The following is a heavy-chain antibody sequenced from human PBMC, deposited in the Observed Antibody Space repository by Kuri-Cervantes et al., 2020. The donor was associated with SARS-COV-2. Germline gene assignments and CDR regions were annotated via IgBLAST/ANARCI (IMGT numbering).Heavy chain of an antibody. CDR2: IYYSGST. Sequence: GSLRLSCTVSGYSISSGYYWSWIRQPPGKGLEWIGYIYYSGSTNYNPSLKSRVTISVDTSKNQFSLKLSSVTAADTAVYYCARLKGSYYTPLIFDYWGQGTLVTVSS. CDR3: ARLKGSYYTPLIFDY. J-gene: IGHJ4*02. CDR1: GYSISSGYY. V-gene: IGHV4-61*01. D-gene: IGHD3-10*01.